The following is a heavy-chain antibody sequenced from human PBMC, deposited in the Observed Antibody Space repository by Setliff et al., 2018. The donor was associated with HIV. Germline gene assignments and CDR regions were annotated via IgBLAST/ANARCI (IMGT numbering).Heavy chain of an antibody. D-gene: IGHD1-1*01. CDR2: TNPGTGNT. Sequence: ASVKVSCKASGYDFKIYDINWVRQVAGQGLEWMGWTNPGTGNTGYPQNFSGRVTMTRNTSINTVYMELSSLRSEDTAIYFCARGKIPSWRLTMFDFWGQGTPVTVSS. CDR3: ARGKIPSWRLTMFDF. CDR1: GYDFKIYD. V-gene: IGHV1-8*01. J-gene: IGHJ4*02.